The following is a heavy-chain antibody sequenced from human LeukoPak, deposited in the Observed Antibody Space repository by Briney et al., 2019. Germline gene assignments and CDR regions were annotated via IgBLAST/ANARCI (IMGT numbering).Heavy chain of an antibody. CDR1: GFTFSSYT. J-gene: IGHJ4*02. V-gene: IGHV3-21*01. Sequence: GGSLRLSCAASGFTFSSYTMNWVRQAPGKGLEWVSSISSSSSYIYYADSLRGRFTISRDNARNSLYLQMNSLRAEDTAVYYCARSKNSVVSTAQDYWGQGTLVTVSS. CDR2: ISSSSSYI. D-gene: IGHD2-2*01. CDR3: ARSKNSVVSTAQDY.